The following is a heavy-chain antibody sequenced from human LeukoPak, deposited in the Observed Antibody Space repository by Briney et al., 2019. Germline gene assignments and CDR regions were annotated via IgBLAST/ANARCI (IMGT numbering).Heavy chain of an antibody. CDR1: GGSISSYF. Sequence: PSETLSLTCTVSGGSISSYFWSWIRQPPGKGLERIGYIYYSGSTNYNPSLKSRVTISLETSKNQLSLKLSSVTAADTAVYYCARATYYYDSSGYYHPLADWGQGTLVTVSS. J-gene: IGHJ4*02. CDR2: IYYSGST. V-gene: IGHV4-59*01. D-gene: IGHD3-22*01. CDR3: ARATYYYDSSGYYHPLAD.